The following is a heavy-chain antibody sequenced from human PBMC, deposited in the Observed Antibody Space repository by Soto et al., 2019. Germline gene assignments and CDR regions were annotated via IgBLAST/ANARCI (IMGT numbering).Heavy chain of an antibody. CDR1: GGTFRTSA. V-gene: IGHV1-69*12. CDR3: ARDKDRQQLGGNYYYIMDV. J-gene: IGHJ6*04. D-gene: IGHD3-3*02. CDR2: IMPVFPTP. Sequence: QVQLVQSGAEVKKPGSSVKVSCKTSGGTFRTSAISWVRQAPGQGLELMGGIMPVFPTPDYAQKFQGRVTITENDSTGTAYMELSSLRSEDTAVYYCARDKDRQQLGGNYYYIMDVCGKGTTVTVSS.